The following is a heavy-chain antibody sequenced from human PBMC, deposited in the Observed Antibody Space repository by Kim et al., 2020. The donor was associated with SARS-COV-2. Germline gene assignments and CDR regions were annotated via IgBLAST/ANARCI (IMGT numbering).Heavy chain of an antibody. V-gene: IGHV3-30*18. CDR3: AKDQAHYDILTGLDY. CDR1: GFTFSTYA. Sequence: GGSLRLSCATFGFTFSTYAMHWVRQAPGKGLEYVALISYDGSKTYYGDSVKGRFTISRDNSKNTLSLQMNSLRAEDSAVYYFAKDQAHYDILTGLDYWGQGTLVAVAS. D-gene: IGHD3-9*01. CDR2: ISYDGSKT. J-gene: IGHJ4*02.